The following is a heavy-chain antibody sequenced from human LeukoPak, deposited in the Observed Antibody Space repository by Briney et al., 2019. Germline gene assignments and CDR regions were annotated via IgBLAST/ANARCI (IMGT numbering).Heavy chain of an antibody. CDR3: AGPPHDYGDSYDY. CDR2: IYPGDSDT. CDR1: GYSFTSYW. D-gene: IGHD4-17*01. Sequence: GESLKISCKGSGYSFTSYWIGWVRQMPGKGLEWMGIIYPGDSDTRYSPSFQGQVTISADKSISTAYLQWSSLKASDTAMYYCAGPPHDYGDSYDYWGQGTLVTVSS. J-gene: IGHJ4*02. V-gene: IGHV5-51*01.